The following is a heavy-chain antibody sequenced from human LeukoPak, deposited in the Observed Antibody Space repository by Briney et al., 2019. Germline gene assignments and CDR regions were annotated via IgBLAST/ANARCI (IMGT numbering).Heavy chain of an antibody. CDR1: GFTLSSFS. D-gene: IGHD2-2*01. V-gene: IGHV3-48*01. J-gene: IGHJ4*02. Sequence: PGGSLRLSCAASGFTLSSFSMNWVRQAPGKGLEWLSYISSSSSSTIYYADSVKGRFTISRDNAKNSLYLQMNSLRAEDTAVYYCAREPMPPPRGYCSSTSCKGVGYWGQGTLVTVSS. CDR3: AREPMPPPRGYCSSTSCKGVGY. CDR2: ISSSSSSTI.